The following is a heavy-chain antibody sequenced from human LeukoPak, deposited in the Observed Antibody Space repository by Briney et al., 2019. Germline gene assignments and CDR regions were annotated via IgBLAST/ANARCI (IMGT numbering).Heavy chain of an antibody. D-gene: IGHD5-24*01. V-gene: IGHV1-69*13. CDR1: GGTFSSYA. Sequence: ASVKVSCKASGGTFSSYAISWVRQAAGQGLEWMGGIIPIFGTANYAQKFQGRVTITADESTSTAYMELSSLRSEDTAVYYCARVGRDGYEVDYWGQGTLVTVSS. CDR2: IIPIFGTA. CDR3: ARVGRDGYEVDY. J-gene: IGHJ4*02.